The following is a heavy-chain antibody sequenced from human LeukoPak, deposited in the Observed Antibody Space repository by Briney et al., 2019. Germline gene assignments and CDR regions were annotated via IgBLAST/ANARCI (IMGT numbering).Heavy chain of an antibody. CDR1: GFTFDDYA. CDR3: AKDAHSGSYFHWYFDL. D-gene: IGHD1-26*01. Sequence: GGSLRLSCAASGFTFDDYAMHWVRQAPGKGLEWVSLISGDGGSTYYADSVKGRFIISRDNSKNSLYLQMNSLRTEDTALYYCAKDAHSGSYFHWYFDLWGRGTLVTVSS. CDR2: ISGDGGST. J-gene: IGHJ2*01. V-gene: IGHV3-43*02.